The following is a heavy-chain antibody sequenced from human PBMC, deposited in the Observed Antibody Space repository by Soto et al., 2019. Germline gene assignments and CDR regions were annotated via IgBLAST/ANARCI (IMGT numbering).Heavy chain of an antibody. Sequence: GGSLRLSCAASGFTFSGSAMHWVRQASGKGLELVGRIRSKANSYATAYAASVKGRFTISRDDSKNTAYLQMNSLKTEDTAVYYCTRQVHSSSWYEDWFDPWGQGTLVTVSS. V-gene: IGHV3-73*01. CDR1: GFTFSGSA. CDR3: TRQVHSSSWYEDWFDP. CDR2: IRSKANSYAT. J-gene: IGHJ5*02. D-gene: IGHD6-13*01.